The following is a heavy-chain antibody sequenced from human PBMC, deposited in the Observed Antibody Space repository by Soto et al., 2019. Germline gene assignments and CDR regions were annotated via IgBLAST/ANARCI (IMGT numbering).Heavy chain of an antibody. CDR2: IYYSGST. J-gene: IGHJ6*02. CDR3: ARLVDV. CDR1: GGSISSSSYY. V-gene: IGHV4-39*01. Sequence: QLQLQESGPGLVKPSETLSLTCTVSGGSISSSSYYWGWIRQPPGKGLEWIGNIYYSGSTYYNPXLXSXXTISVDTSKNQFSLKLSSVTAADTAVYYCARLVDVWGQGTTVTVSS.